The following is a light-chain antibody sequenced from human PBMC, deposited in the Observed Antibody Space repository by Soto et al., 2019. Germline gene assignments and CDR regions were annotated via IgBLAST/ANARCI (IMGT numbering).Light chain of an antibody. J-gene: IGLJ2*01. CDR2: LNSDGSH. CDR3: QTWGTGIQV. V-gene: IGLV4-69*01. CDR1: SWHSSYC. Sequence: QLVLTKSPSASASLGASVNLTCTLSSWHSSYCIAWHQQQPERSPRYLLKLNSDGSHSKGDGIPDRFSGSSSGAERYRTISSLQSEDEADYYCQTWGTGIQVFGGGTKVTV.